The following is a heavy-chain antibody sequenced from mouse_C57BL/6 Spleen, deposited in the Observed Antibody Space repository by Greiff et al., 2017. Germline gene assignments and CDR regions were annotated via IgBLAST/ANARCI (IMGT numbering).Heavy chain of an antibody. D-gene: IGHD1-1*01. V-gene: IGHV5-4*01. CDR3: ARDYYCSSLDY. CDR2: ISDGGSYT. J-gene: IGHJ2*01. CDR1: GFTFSSYA. Sequence: EVMLVESGGGLVKPGGSLKLSCAASGFTFSSYAMSWVRQTPEKRLEWVATISDGGSYTYYPDNVKGRFTISRDNAKNNLYLQMSHLKSEDTAMYYCARDYYCSSLDYWGQGTTLTVSS.